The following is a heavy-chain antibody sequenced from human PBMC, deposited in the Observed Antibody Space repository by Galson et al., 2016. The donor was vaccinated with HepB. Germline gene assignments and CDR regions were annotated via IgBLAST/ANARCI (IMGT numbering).Heavy chain of an antibody. CDR2: IKSKIDGGTA. V-gene: IGHV3-15*01. CDR1: GFTFSTYG. D-gene: IGHD6-6*01. J-gene: IGHJ4*02. CDR3: AALVLEYTTSSLSDY. Sequence: SLRLSCAASGFTFSTYGMHWVRQAPGKGLEWVGRIKSKIDGGTADYAAPVKGRFTISRDDSKNTLHLQMNSLKTEDTGVYYCAALVLEYTTSSLSDYWGQATLVTVSS.